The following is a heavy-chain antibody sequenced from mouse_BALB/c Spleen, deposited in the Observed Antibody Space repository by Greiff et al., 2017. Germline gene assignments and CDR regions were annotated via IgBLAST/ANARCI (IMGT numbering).Heavy chain of an antibody. CDR2: ISDGGSYT. CDR1: GFTFSDYY. CDR3: ARALDYGYAMDY. Sequence: EVKLQESGGGLVKPGGSLKLSCAASGFTFSDYYMYWVRQTPEKRLEWVATISDGGSYTYYPDSVKGRFTISRDNAKNNLYLQMSSLKSEDTAMYYCARALDYGYAMDYWGQGTSVTVSS. J-gene: IGHJ4*01. V-gene: IGHV5-4*02. D-gene: IGHD2-4*01.